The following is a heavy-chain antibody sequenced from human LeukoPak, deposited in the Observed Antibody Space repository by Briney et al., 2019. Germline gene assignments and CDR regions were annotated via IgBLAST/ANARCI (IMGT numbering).Heavy chain of an antibody. J-gene: IGHJ4*02. Sequence: ASVEVSCKASGYTFTGYYMHWMRQAPGQGLEWMGWINPSSGGTNYAQKFQGRVTMTRDTSISTAYMELSRLRSDDTAVYYCARDGELDTPDYWGQGTLVTVSS. V-gene: IGHV1-2*02. CDR2: INPSSGGT. D-gene: IGHD1-1*01. CDR1: GYTFTGYY. CDR3: ARDGELDTPDY.